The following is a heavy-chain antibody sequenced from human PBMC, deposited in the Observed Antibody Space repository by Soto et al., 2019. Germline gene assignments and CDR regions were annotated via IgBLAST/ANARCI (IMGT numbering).Heavy chain of an antibody. Sequence: PRESLKISCKTSGYSFISYWVAWVLQKPGKGLEWMGTFYPGDSTSTYSPSFQGQVTISVDKSISTAYLHLSSLKASDTAMYYCARIIGYCRNNDCSWTFDIWGQGTTVTVSS. J-gene: IGHJ3*02. CDR1: GYSFISYW. V-gene: IGHV5-51*01. D-gene: IGHD2-2*03. CDR2: FYPGDSTS. CDR3: ARIIGYCRNNDCSWTFDI.